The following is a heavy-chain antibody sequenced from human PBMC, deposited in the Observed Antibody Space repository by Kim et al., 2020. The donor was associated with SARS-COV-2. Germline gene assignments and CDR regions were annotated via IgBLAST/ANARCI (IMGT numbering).Heavy chain of an antibody. CDR1: GGSFSGYY. D-gene: IGHD2-15*01. CDR2: INHSGST. CDR3: ARGYCSGGSCRRYYYYMDV. J-gene: IGHJ6*03. Sequence: SETLSLTCAVYGGSFSGYYWSWIRQPPGKGLEWIGEINHSGSTNYNPSLKSRVTISVDTSKNQFSLKLSSVTAADTAVYYCARGYCSGGSCRRYYYYMDVWGKGTTVTVSS. V-gene: IGHV4-34*01.